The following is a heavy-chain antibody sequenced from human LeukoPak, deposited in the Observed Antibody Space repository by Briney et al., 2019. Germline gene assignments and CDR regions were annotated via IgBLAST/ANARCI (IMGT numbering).Heavy chain of an antibody. V-gene: IGHV1-46*01. D-gene: IGHD3-22*01. J-gene: IGHJ4*02. CDR3: ASAEGDLTSYHRSGYSNPFNY. CDR2: INASGGST. CDR1: GYTFTSYY. Sequence: GASVKVSCKASGYTFTSYYIHWVRQAPGQGLEWMGIINASGGSTSYAQKFQGRVTMTRDTSTRTVYMELSSLRSEDTAVYYCASAEGDLTSYHRSGYSNPFNYWGQGTLVTVSS.